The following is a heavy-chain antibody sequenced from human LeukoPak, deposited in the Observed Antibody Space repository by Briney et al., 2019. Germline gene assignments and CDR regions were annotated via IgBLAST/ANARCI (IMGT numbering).Heavy chain of an antibody. Sequence: PGGSLRLSCAASGFAFSSYWMSWVRQAPGKGLEWVANIKQDGSEKYYVDSVKGRFTISRDNAKNSLYLQMNSLRAEDTAVYYCARDLYSSGWSVFYFDYWGQGTLVTVSS. V-gene: IGHV3-7*01. CDR3: ARDLYSSGWSVFYFDY. CDR2: IKQDGSEK. D-gene: IGHD6-19*01. J-gene: IGHJ4*02. CDR1: GFAFSSYW.